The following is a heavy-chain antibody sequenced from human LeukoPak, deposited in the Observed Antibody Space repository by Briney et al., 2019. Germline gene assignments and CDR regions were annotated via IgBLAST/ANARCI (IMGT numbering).Heavy chain of an antibody. J-gene: IGHJ3*02. CDR2: IIPILGIA. CDR1: GGTFSSYA. CDR3: ARGEIVVVPAAHGGAFDI. D-gene: IGHD2-2*01. V-gene: IGHV1-69*04. Sequence: SVKVSCKASGGTFSSYAISWVRQAPGQGLEWMGRIIPILGIANYAQKFQGRVTITADESTSTAYMELSSLRSEDTAVYYCARGEIVVVPAAHGGAFDIWGQGTMVTVSS.